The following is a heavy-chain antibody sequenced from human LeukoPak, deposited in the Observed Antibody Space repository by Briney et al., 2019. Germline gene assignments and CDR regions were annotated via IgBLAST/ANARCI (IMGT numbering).Heavy chain of an antibody. CDR1: GGPFSGYY. CDR3: ARRLDL. Sequence: PSETLSLTCAVYGGPFSGYYWSWIRQPPGKGLEWIGEINHSGSTNYNPSLKSRVTISVDTSKNQFSLKLRSVTAADTAVYYCARRLDLWGRGTLVTVSS. V-gene: IGHV4-34*01. J-gene: IGHJ2*01. CDR2: INHSGST.